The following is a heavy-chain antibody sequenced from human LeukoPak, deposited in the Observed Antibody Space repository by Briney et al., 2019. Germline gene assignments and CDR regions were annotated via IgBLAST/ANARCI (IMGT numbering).Heavy chain of an antibody. V-gene: IGHV1-46*01. CDR2: INPTGGST. J-gene: IGHJ4*02. CDR3: ARSMRRGSYDS. D-gene: IGHD1-26*01. CDR1: GYTFPSYF. Sequence: ASVKVSCKASGYTFPSYFMHWVRQAPGQGLEWMGIINPTGGSTTYAQKFQGRVTMTRDTSTSTVYIELSSLRSDDTAMYYCARSMRRGSYDSWGQGALVTVSS.